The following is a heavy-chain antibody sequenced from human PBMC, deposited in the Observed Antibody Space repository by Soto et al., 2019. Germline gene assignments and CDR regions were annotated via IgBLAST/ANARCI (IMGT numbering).Heavy chain of an antibody. V-gene: IGHV1-69*01. CDR2: IIPIFGTA. J-gene: IGHJ6*02. CDR1: GGTFSSYA. D-gene: IGHD3-10*01. CDR3: AREDRRVTLDYDYGMDV. Sequence: QVQLVQSGAEVKKPGSSVKVSCKASGGTFSSYAISWVRQAPGQGREWMGGIIPIFGTANYAQKFHGRVTITADESTSTAYMELSSLRSEDTAVYYCAREDRRVTLDYDYGMDVWGQGTTVTVSS.